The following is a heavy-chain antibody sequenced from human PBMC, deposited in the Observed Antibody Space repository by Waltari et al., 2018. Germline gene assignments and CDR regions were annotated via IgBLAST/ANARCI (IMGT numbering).Heavy chain of an antibody. J-gene: IGHJ3*02. Sequence: EVQLVESGGGLVQPGGSLRLSCAASASTLRTYWMSWVRQAPGKGPEWVANIMTDGREEYYVDSVRGRFTISRDNAKNSLYLQMNSLRPEDTAVYYCVRDQWFAFDIWGQGTMVTVSS. CDR3: VRDQWFAFDI. CDR1: ASTLRTYW. D-gene: IGHD3-22*01. CDR2: IMTDGREE. V-gene: IGHV3-7*01.